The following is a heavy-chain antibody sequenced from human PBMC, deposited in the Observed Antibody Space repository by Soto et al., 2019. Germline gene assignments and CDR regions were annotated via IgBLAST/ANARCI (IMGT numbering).Heavy chain of an antibody. D-gene: IGHD5-18*01. J-gene: IGHJ6*02. V-gene: IGHV4-31*03. CDR1: GGSISSGGYY. CDR3: ARVDTAMVERSGMDV. Sequence: SETLSLTCTVSGGSISSGGYYWSWIRQHPGKGLEWIGYIYYRGSTYYNASLKSRVTISVDTSKNQFSLKMSSVTAADTAVYYCARVDTAMVERSGMDVWGQGTTVTVSS. CDR2: IYYRGST.